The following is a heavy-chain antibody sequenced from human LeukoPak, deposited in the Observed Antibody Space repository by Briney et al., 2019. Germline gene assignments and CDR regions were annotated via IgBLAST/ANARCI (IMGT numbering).Heavy chain of an antibody. D-gene: IGHD3-3*01. CDR2: ISYDGSNK. V-gene: IGHV3-30*18. J-gene: IGHJ3*02. CDR3: AKVDDFWSGALHSGI. Sequence: PGRSLRLSCAASGFTFSSYGMHWVRQAPGKGLEWVAVISYDGSNKYYADSVKGRFTISRDNSKNTLYLQMNSLRAEDTAVYYCAKVDDFWSGALHSGIWGQGTMVTVSS. CDR1: GFTFSSYG.